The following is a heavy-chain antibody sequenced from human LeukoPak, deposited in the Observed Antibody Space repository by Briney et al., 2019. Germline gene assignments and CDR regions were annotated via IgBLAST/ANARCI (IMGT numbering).Heavy chain of an antibody. CDR1: GCSISSGSYY. Sequence: SETLSLTCTVSGCSISSGSYYWSWIRQPAGKGLEWIGRIYTSGSTNYNPSLKSRVTISVDTSKNQFSLKLSSVTAADTAVYYCARSLGVTITQYGMDVWGQGTTVTVSS. CDR2: IYTSGST. J-gene: IGHJ6*02. CDR3: ARSLGVTITQYGMDV. V-gene: IGHV4-61*02. D-gene: IGHD5-12*01.